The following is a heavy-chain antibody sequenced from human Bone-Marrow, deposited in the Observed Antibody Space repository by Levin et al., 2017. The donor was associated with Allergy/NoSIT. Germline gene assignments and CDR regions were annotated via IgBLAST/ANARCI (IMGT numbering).Heavy chain of an antibody. V-gene: IGHV1-69*06. CDR1: GGTFSSYA. Sequence: GASVKVSCKASGGTFSSYAISWVRQAPGQGLEWMGGIIPIFGTANYAQKFQGRVTITADKSTSTAYMELSSLRSEDTAVYYCARGTSKGGYLNYYYYYMDVWGKGTTVTVSS. J-gene: IGHJ6*03. D-gene: IGHD3-22*01. CDR3: ARGTSKGGYLNYYYYYMDV. CDR2: IIPIFGTA.